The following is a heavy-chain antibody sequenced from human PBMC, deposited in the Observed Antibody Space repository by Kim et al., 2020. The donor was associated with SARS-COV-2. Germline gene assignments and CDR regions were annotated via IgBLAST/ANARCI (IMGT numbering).Heavy chain of an antibody. D-gene: IGHD1-1*01. Sequence: SETLSLTCAVSGGSLSDHSWSWIRQPPGKGLEWIGEVYHRGSTNYNPSLKSRVTISLDMSKNQFSLKLTSVTAADTAVYYCAGPRNLYWYFDLWGRGTLVTVSS. V-gene: IGHV4-34*01. J-gene: IGHJ2*01. CDR1: GGSLSDHS. CDR2: VYHRGST. CDR3: AGPRNLYWYFDL.